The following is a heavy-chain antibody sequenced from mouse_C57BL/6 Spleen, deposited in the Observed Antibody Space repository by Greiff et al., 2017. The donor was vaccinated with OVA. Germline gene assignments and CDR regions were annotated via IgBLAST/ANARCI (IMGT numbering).Heavy chain of an antibody. CDR3: TTRAYGSSYWYFDV. Sequence: EVKLMESGAELVRPGASVKLSCTASGFNIKDYYMHWVKQRPEQGLEWIGRLDPEDGDTEYAPKFQGKATMTADTSSNTAYLQLSSLTSEDTAVYYCTTRAYGSSYWYFDVWGTGTTVTVSS. CDR1: GFNIKDYY. D-gene: IGHD1-1*01. V-gene: IGHV14-1*01. CDR2: LDPEDGDT. J-gene: IGHJ1*03.